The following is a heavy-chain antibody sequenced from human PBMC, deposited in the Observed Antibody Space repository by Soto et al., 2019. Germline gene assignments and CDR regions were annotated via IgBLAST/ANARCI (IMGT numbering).Heavy chain of an antibody. Sequence: QVQLVQSGAEVKKPGASVKVSCKASGYTFNTFGISWVRQAPGQGLEWMGWTSTYNGHIDYAENFQGRVTMTTDPSASIAYMELRSLGLDDTAEYYGARGGGVYNPIVLDYWGQGTPVSVSS. V-gene: IGHV1-18*01. D-gene: IGHD1-1*01. CDR3: ARGGGVYNPIVLDY. J-gene: IGHJ4*02. CDR1: GYTFNTFG. CDR2: TSTYNGHI.